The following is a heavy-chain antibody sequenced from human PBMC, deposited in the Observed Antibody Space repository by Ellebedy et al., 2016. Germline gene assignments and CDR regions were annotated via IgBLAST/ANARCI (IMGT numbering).Heavy chain of an antibody. CDR3: ATDISGWYKY. V-gene: IGHV3-7*03. CDR2: IRQDGGEK. J-gene: IGHJ4*02. D-gene: IGHD6-19*01. CDR1: GFTFTSYW. Sequence: GESLKISCVASGFTFTSYWISWVRQAPGKGLEWVAKIRQDGGEKYYLDSVKGRFTISRDNAKNSLSLQMNSLRAEDTAVYYCATDISGWYKYWGQGTLVTVSS.